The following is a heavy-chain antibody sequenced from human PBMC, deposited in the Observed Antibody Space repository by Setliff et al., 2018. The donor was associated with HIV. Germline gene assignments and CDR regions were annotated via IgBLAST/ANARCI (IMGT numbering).Heavy chain of an antibody. J-gene: IGHJ4*02. CDR2: ISSSGTTI. CDR1: GFTFSSYS. Sequence: HPGGSLRLSCAASGFTFSSYSMNWVRQAPGKGLEWVSSISSSGTTIYYADSVKGRFTISRDNAKNSLYLEMNSLRAEETAVYYCARDLRSSHGSPNYFDYWGRGALVTVSS. CDR3: ARDLRSSHGSPNYFDY. D-gene: IGHD2-15*01. V-gene: IGHV3-48*04.